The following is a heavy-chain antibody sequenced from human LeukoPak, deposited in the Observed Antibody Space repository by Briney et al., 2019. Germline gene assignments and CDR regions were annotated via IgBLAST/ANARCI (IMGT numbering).Heavy chain of an antibody. CDR3: AKDSLADIDY. CDR2: IRHDGSIK. V-gene: IGHV3-30*02. D-gene: IGHD3-16*01. J-gene: IGHJ4*02. CDR1: GFIFGAYG. Sequence: GGSLRLSCAASGFIFGAYGMYWVRQAPGKGLEWVAFIRHDGSIKNYADSVKGRSTISRDNSKNTLYLQMNSLRAEDTAVYYCAKDSLADIDYWGQGTLVTVSS.